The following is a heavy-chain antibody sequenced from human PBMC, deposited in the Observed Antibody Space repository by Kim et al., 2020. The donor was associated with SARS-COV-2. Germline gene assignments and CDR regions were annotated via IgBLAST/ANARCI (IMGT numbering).Heavy chain of an antibody. V-gene: IGHV3-30*04. CDR1: GFTFSSYA. CDR3: ARDRYYYDSSVYYYYYGMDV. Sequence: GGSLRLSCAASGFTFSSYAMHWVRQAPGKGLEWVAVISYDGSNKYYADSVKGRFTISRDNSKNTLYLQMNSLRAEDTAVYYCARDRYYYDSSVYYYYYGMDVWGQGTTVTVSS. D-gene: IGHD3-22*01. J-gene: IGHJ6*02. CDR2: ISYDGSNK.